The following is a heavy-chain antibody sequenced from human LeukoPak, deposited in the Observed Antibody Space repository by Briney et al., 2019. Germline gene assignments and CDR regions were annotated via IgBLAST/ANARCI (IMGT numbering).Heavy chain of an antibody. CDR1: GFTFSSYG. CDR2: IWYDGSNI. D-gene: IGHD3-10*02. J-gene: IGHJ4*02. V-gene: IGHV3-33*01. CDR3: ARDFYTGMFDY. Sequence: PGRSLRLSCAASGFTFSSYGFHWVRQAPGKGLEWVAVIWYDGSNIHYAESVKGRFTISRDNSRDTLYLHMNSLRPEDTAVYYCARDFYTGMFDYWGQGTLVTVPS.